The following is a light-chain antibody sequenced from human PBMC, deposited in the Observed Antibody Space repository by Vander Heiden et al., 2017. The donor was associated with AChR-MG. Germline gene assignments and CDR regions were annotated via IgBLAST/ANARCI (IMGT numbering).Light chain of an antibody. Sequence: QSVLTQPPSASGTPGQTATFSCSGSISNIGSNTVNWYQQLPGTAPKLLIYSNDQRPSGVPDRFSGSKSGTSASLAISGLQSDDEADYYCASWDDSLTGPLFGGGTKLTVL. CDR3: ASWDDSLTGPL. CDR2: SND. CDR1: ISNIGSNT. V-gene: IGLV1-44*01. J-gene: IGLJ3*02.